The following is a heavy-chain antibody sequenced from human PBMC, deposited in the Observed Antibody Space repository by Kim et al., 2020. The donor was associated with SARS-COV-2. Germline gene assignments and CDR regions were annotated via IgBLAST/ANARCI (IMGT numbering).Heavy chain of an antibody. J-gene: IGHJ4*02. V-gene: IGHV5-10-1*01. CDR2: T. D-gene: IGHD1-26*01. Sequence: TNYRPAFQGHVTISADKSISTAYLQWSSLKASDTAMYYCARWGIVGATDYWGQGTLVTVSS. CDR3: ARWGIVGATDY.